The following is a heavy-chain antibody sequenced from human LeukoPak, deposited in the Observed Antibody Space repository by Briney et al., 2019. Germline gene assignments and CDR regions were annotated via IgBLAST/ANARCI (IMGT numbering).Heavy chain of an antibody. V-gene: IGHV3-30*18. Sequence: GGSLRLSCAASGFTFSAYGIHWVRQAPGKGLEWVAVISYDGSNKYYADSVKGRFTISRDNSKNTLYLQMNSLRAEDTAVYYCAKDPHSSGWLTWGQGTLVTVSS. CDR1: GFTFSAYG. CDR2: ISYDGSNK. CDR3: AKDPHSSGWLT. J-gene: IGHJ5*02. D-gene: IGHD6-19*01.